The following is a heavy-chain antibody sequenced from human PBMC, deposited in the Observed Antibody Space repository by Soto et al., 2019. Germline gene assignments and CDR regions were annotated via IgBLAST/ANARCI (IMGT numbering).Heavy chain of an antibody. CDR2: LNWDSGLV. V-gene: IGHV3-9*01. CDR1: GFTFNDYA. CDR3: AKDLGPFDI. Sequence: GGSLRLSCAASGFTFNDYAMHWFRQSPGKGLEWVAGLNWDSGLVAYADSVKGRFTISRDNAKNSLYLQMNTLRPEDTALYCCAKDLGPFDIWGQGTMVTVS. J-gene: IGHJ3*02.